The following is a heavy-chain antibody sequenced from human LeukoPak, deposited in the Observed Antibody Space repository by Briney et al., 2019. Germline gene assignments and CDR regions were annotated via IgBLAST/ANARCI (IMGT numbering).Heavy chain of an antibody. CDR1: GFTFSSYS. CDR2: ISSSSSYI. Sequence: GGSLRLSCAASGFTFSSYSMNWVRQAPGKGLEWVSSISSSSSYIYYADSVKGRFTISRDNAKNSLYLQMSSLRAEDTAVYYCARAYDIVGATELDYWGQGTLVTVSS. J-gene: IGHJ4*02. D-gene: IGHD1-26*01. CDR3: ARAYDIVGATELDY. V-gene: IGHV3-21*01.